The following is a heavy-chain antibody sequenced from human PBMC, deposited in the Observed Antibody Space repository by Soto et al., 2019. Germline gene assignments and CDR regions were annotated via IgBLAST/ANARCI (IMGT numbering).Heavy chain of an antibody. CDR3: ARDGPAPAVAGTYGYYYYGMDV. V-gene: IGHV4-59*01. Sequence: LETLSLTCTVSGGSISSYYWSWIRQPPGKGLEWIGYIYYSGSTNYNPSLKSRVTISVDTSKNQFSLKLSSVTAADTAVYYCARDGPAPAVAGTYGYYYYGMDVWGQGTTVTVSS. CDR2: IYYSGST. J-gene: IGHJ6*02. D-gene: IGHD6-19*01. CDR1: GGSISSYY.